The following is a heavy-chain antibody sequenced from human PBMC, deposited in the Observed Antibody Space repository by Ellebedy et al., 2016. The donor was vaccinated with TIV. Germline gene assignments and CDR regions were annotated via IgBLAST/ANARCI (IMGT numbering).Heavy chain of an antibody. V-gene: IGHV1-2*04. J-gene: IGHJ4*02. CDR2: INTNSGGT. CDR3: ARDGGSYSDFDY. CDR1: GYTFTGYY. D-gene: IGHD1-26*01. Sequence: AASVKVSCKASGYTFTGYYMHWVRQAPGQGLAWMGWINTNSGGTNYAHKFQGWVTITRDTSISTDYMELSRLRSDYTAVYYCARDGGSYSDFDYWGQGTLVTVSS.